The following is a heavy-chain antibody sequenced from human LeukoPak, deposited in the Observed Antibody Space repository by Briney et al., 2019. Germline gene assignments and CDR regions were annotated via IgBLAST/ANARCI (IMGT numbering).Heavy chain of an antibody. D-gene: IGHD2-2*02. Sequence: GGSLRLSCAASGFTFDDYAMHWVRQAPGKGLEWVSGISWNSGSIGYADSVKGRFTISRDNAKNSLYLQMNSLRAEDTALYYCARVVPAAISEGNWFDPWGQGTLVTVSS. CDR1: GFTFDDYA. J-gene: IGHJ5*02. CDR3: ARVVPAAISEGNWFDP. CDR2: ISWNSGSI. V-gene: IGHV3-9*01.